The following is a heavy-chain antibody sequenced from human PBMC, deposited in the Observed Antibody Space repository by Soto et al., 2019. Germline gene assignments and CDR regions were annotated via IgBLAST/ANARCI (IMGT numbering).Heavy chain of an antibody. Sequence: EVQLLESGGGLVQPGGTLRLSCAGSGFTFSNYAMGWVRQAPGKGLEWVSSISAGGDNTHYADSVKGRFTISRDNSRNHLHLQMNSLRAEDTAVYYGAQYSSEWYSNWFDPSGQETLVNVSA. V-gene: IGHV3-23*01. CDR1: GFTFSNYA. D-gene: IGHD6-19*01. CDR2: ISAGGDNT. J-gene: IGHJ5*02. CDR3: AQYSSEWYSNWFDP.